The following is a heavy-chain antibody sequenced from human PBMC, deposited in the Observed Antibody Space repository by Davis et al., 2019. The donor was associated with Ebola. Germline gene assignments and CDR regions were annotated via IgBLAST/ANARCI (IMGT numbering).Heavy chain of an antibody. Sequence: ASVKVSCKASGYTFTNYDVEWVRQATGQGLEWMGWMNPNSGNTGYAQKFQGRVTMTRSTSINTAYMELSSLRSEDSAVYYCAREIKRAVQGSFFENWGQGTLVTVSS. D-gene: IGHD3-16*02. CDR2: MNPNSGNT. CDR1: GYTFTNYD. CDR3: AREIKRAVQGSFFEN. J-gene: IGHJ4*02. V-gene: IGHV1-8*01.